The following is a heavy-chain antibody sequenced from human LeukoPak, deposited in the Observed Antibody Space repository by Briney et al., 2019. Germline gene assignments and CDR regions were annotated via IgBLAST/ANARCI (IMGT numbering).Heavy chain of an antibody. CDR3: ARLGLEVGGPNWFGP. Sequence: GGSLRLSCAAPGFSFSSNWMGWVRQAPGKGLEWVAHIKRDGSQKYYLDSVKGRFTISRDNAKNSLYLQMNSLRVEDTAVYYCARLGLEVGGPNWFGPWGQGTLVTVSS. CDR2: IKRDGSQK. CDR1: GFSFSSNW. V-gene: IGHV3-7*01. D-gene: IGHD1-1*01. J-gene: IGHJ5*02.